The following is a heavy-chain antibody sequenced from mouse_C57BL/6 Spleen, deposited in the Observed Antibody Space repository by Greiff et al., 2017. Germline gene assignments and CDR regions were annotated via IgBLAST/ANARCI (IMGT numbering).Heavy chain of an antibody. CDR2: IYPGDGDT. D-gene: IGHD2-3*01. Sequence: QVQLQQSGAELVKPGASVKISCKASGYAFSSYWMNWVKQRPGKGLEWIGQIYPGDGDTNYNGKFKGKATLTADKSSSTAYMQLSSLTSEDSAVYFCARRADGYYFDYWGQGTTLTVSS. CDR1: GYAFSSYW. J-gene: IGHJ2*01. CDR3: ARRADGYYFDY. V-gene: IGHV1-80*01.